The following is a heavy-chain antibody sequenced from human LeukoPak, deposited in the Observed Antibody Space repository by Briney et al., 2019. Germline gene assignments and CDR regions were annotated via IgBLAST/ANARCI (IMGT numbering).Heavy chain of an antibody. CDR1: GGTFISYA. D-gene: IGHD3-10*01. CDR3: ARAMVRGVIKPYYYYMDV. J-gene: IGHJ6*03. Sequence: SVKVSSKASGGTFISYAISWVRQAPGQGLEWMGGIIPIFGTANYAQKFQGRVTITADESTSTAYMELSSLRSEDTAVYYCARAMVRGVIKPYYYYMDVWGKGATVTVSS. V-gene: IGHV1-69*01. CDR2: IIPIFGTA.